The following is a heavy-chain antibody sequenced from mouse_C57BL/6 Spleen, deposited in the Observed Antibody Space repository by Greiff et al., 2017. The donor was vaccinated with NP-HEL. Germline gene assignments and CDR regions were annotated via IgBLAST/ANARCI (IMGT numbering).Heavy chain of an antibody. Sequence: EVKVEESGGGLVKPGGSLKLSCAASGFTFSSYAMSWVRQTPEKRLEWVATISDGGSYTYYPDNVKGRFTISRDNAKNNLYLQMSHLKSEDTAMYYCASTTVGDYAMDYWGQGTSVTVSS. D-gene: IGHD1-1*01. J-gene: IGHJ4*01. CDR1: GFTFSSYA. CDR3: ASTTVGDYAMDY. V-gene: IGHV5-4*03. CDR2: ISDGGSYT.